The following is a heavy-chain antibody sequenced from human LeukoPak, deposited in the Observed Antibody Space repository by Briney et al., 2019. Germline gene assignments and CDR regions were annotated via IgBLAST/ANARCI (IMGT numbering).Heavy chain of an antibody. D-gene: IGHD1-26*01. CDR2: MYSSGNI. J-gene: IGHJ3*02. Sequence: GGSLRLSCAASGFIVSDHYMGWVRQAPGKGLDWVSVMYSSGNIHYADSVEGRFTISRDNSKNTLYLQMNSLRAEDTAVYYCARDFGGSYHDAFDIWGQGTMVTVSS. CDR1: GFIVSDHY. V-gene: IGHV3-53*01. CDR3: ARDFGGSYHDAFDI.